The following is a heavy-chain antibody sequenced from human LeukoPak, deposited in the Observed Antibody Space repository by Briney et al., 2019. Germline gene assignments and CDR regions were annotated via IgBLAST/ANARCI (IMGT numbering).Heavy chain of an antibody. CDR1: GYTFTSYG. V-gene: IGHV1-18*01. Sequence: GASVKVSCKASGYTFTSYGISWVRQAPGQGLEWMGWISAYNGNTNYAQKLQGRVTMTTDTSTTTDYMELSSLKSDDTAVYYCARDNSIHERGWWFDPWGQGTLVTVSS. CDR2: ISAYNGNT. D-gene: IGHD4-23*01. CDR3: ARDNSIHERGWWFDP. J-gene: IGHJ5*02.